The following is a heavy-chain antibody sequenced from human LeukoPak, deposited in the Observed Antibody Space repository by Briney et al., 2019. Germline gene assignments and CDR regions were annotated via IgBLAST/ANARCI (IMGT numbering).Heavy chain of an antibody. Sequence: PGGSLTLSCAASGFTFSSYAMSWVRQAPGKGLEWVSAISGSGGSTYYADSVKGRFTISRDNSKNTLYLQMNSLRAEDTAVYYCAKLPGPGYSSSWYVGWFDPWGQGTLVTVSS. CDR2: ISGSGGST. V-gene: IGHV3-23*01. J-gene: IGHJ5*02. CDR3: AKLPGPGYSSSWYVGWFDP. D-gene: IGHD6-13*01. CDR1: GFTFSSYA.